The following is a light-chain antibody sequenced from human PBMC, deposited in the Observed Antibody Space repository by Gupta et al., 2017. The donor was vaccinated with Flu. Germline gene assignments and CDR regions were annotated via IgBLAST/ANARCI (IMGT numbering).Light chain of an antibody. CDR3: LLHLGGGISL. J-gene: IGLJ2*01. V-gene: IGLV8-61*01. CDR2: STN. Sequence: QTVVTQEPSVSVSPGGTVTLTCRLASGSVSSANYRSWYQQTPGQPPRTLIYSTNIRASGVPDRFSGSTLGNKIALTITGTQAEDDADYYCLLHLGGGISLFGGGTKLTVL. CDR1: SGSVSSANY.